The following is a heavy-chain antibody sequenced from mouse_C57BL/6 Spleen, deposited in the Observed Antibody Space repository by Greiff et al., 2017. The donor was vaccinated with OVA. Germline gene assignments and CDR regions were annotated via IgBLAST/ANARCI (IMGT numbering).Heavy chain of an antibody. D-gene: IGHD2-2*01. CDR1: GYSITSGYY. CDR2: ISYDGSN. V-gene: IGHV3-6*01. J-gene: IGHJ4*01. CDR3: AREGGIYYGYSYAMDY. Sequence: EVQLKESGPGLVKPSQSLSLTCSVTGYSITSGYYWNWIRQFPGNKLEWMGYISYDGSNNYNPSLKNRISITRDTSKNQFFLKLNSVTTEDTATYYCAREGGIYYGYSYAMDYWGQGTSVTVSS.